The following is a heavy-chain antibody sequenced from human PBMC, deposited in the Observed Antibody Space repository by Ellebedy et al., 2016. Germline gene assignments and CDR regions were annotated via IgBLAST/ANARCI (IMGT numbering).Heavy chain of an antibody. CDR1: GLPCSTFF. J-gene: IGHJ4*02. V-gene: IGHV3-23*01. CDR3: RQGHYADY. Sequence: GESLKISXAVPGLPCSTFFMSSVRLPPGNGLEWVAPISANGNKRDLADSVQGRFTISRDNFRNTLHLQMNNLRGEDTAVYYCRQGHYADYWGQGSPGHRLL. CDR2: ISANGNKR. D-gene: IGHD2-2*01.